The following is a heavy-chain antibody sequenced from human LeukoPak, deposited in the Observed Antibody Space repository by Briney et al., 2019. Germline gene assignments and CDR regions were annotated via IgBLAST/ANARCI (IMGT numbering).Heavy chain of an antibody. CDR1: GGSISSGSYY. Sequence: PSQTLSLTCTVSGGSISSGSYYWSWIRQPAGKGLEWIGRIYTSGRTNYNPSLKSRVTISVDTSKNQFSLKLSSVTAADTAVYYCARILGYCSSTSCYVGDYYYGMDVWGQGTTVTVSS. D-gene: IGHD2-2*01. CDR3: ARILGYCSSTSCYVGDYYYGMDV. CDR2: IYTSGRT. V-gene: IGHV4-61*02. J-gene: IGHJ6*02.